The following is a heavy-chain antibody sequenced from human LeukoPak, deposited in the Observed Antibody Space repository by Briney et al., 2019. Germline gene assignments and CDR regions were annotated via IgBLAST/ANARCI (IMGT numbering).Heavy chain of an antibody. CDR1: GGTFSSYA. J-gene: IGHJ6*03. CDR3: ARVVPATIRAYYYYMDV. Sequence: SVKVSCKASGGTFSSYAISWVRQAPGQGLEWMGGIIPIFGTANYAQKFQGRVTIPAAESTSTAYMELSSLRSEDTAVYYCARVVPATIRAYYYYMDVWGKGTTVTVSS. CDR2: IIPIFGTA. V-gene: IGHV1-69*13. D-gene: IGHD2-2*02.